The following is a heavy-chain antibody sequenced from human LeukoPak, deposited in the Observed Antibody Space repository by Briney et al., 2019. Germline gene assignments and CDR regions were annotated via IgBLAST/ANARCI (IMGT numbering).Heavy chain of an antibody. CDR2: ISGSGGST. Sequence: PGGSLRLSCAASGFTFSSYAMSWVRQAPGKGLEWVSTISGSGGSTNYADSVKGRFTISRDNSKNTLCLQMNSLRAEDTAVYYCAKELSSGYYGYHFDYWGQGTLVTVSS. D-gene: IGHD6-19*01. CDR3: AKELSSGYYGYHFDY. CDR1: GFTFSSYA. J-gene: IGHJ4*02. V-gene: IGHV3-23*01.